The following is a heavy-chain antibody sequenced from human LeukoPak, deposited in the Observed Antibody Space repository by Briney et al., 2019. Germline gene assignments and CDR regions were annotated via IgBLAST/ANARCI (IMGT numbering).Heavy chain of an antibody. CDR2: ISYDGSNK. Sequence: GRSLRLSCATSGFTFSSYATHWVRQAPGKGLEWVAVISYDGSNKYYADSVKGRFTISRDNSKNTLYLQMNSLRAEDTAVYYCAKARFGEWFWHYWGQGTLVTVSS. V-gene: IGHV3-30-3*01. CDR1: GFTFSSYA. J-gene: IGHJ4*02. CDR3: AKARFGEWFWHY. D-gene: IGHD3-10*01.